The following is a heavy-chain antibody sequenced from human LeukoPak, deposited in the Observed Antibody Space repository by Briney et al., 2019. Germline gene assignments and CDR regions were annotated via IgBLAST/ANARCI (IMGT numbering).Heavy chain of an antibody. CDR2: ISYDGSNK. Sequence: GGSLRLSCAASGFTFSSYGMHWVRQAPGKGLEWVAVISYDGSNKYYADSVKGRFTISRDNSKNTLYLQMNSLRAEDTAVYYCAKVVIRRGPAYYYGMDVWGQGTTVTVSS. J-gene: IGHJ6*02. V-gene: IGHV3-30*18. D-gene: IGHD3-10*01. CDR1: GFTFSSYG. CDR3: AKVVIRRGPAYYYGMDV.